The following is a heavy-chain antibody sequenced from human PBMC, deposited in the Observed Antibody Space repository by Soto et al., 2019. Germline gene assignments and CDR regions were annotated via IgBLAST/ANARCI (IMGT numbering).Heavy chain of an antibody. J-gene: IGHJ4*02. CDR3: AKDRLGDVNNHDSSGHYYAFEY. CDR2: ISVTGGST. CDR1: GFTFSSYA. V-gene: IGHV3-23*01. D-gene: IGHD3-22*01. Sequence: GGSLRLSCAASGFTFSSYAMSWVRQAPGRGLEWVSAISVTGGSTYYADSVKGRFTISRDNSKNTLYLQMNSLRAEDTAVYYCAKDRLGDVNNHDSSGHYYAFEYWGQGTLVTVSS.